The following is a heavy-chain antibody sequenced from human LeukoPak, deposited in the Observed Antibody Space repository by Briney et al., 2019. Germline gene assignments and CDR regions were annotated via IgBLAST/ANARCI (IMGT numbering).Heavy chain of an antibody. V-gene: IGHV1-18*01. Sequence: ASVKVSCKASGYTFSNYGISWVRQAPGQGLEWMGWISAYNGKIKYAQKVQGRVTMTTDTSTSTAYMELRSLRSDDTAVYYCARFQPFDWLLIYWGQGTLVTVSS. CDR3: ARFQPFDWLLIY. CDR1: GYTFSNYG. D-gene: IGHD3-9*01. J-gene: IGHJ4*02. CDR2: ISAYNGKI.